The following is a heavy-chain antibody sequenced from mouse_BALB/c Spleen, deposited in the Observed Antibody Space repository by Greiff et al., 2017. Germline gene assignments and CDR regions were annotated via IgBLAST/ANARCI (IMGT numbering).Heavy chain of an antibody. V-gene: IGHV6-6*02. Sequence: EVKLEESGGGLVQPGGSMKLSCVASGFTFSSYWMSWVRQSPEKGLEWVAEIRLKSDNYATHYAESVKGKFTISRDDSKSRLYLQMNSLRAEDTGIYYCTGYDGVEAYWGQGTLVTVSA. CDR3: TGYDGVEAY. D-gene: IGHD2-14*01. J-gene: IGHJ3*01. CDR1: GFTFSSYW. CDR2: IRLKSDNYAT.